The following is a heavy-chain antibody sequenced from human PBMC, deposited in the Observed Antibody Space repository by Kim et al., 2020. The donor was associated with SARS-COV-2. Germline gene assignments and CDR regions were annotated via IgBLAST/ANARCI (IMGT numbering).Heavy chain of an antibody. Sequence: GGSLRLSCGVSGIPFSNAWFNWVRQSPGKGLEWVGRIKSKTDGGTADLAAPVKGRFAISRDDSKNTLSLLMNNVETDDSAVYYCTTVSMRWGQGTLVTVSS. CDR3: TTVSMR. CDR1: GIPFSNAW. V-gene: IGHV3-15*01. J-gene: IGHJ4*02. CDR2: IKSKTDGGTA. D-gene: IGHD2-2*01.